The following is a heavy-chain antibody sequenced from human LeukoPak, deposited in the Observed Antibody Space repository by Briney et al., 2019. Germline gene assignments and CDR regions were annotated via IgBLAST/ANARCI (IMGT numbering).Heavy chain of an antibody. D-gene: IGHD2-15*01. CDR1: GFTFSDYA. V-gene: IGHV3-30*04. J-gene: IGHJ6*02. Sequence: GGSLRLSCAASGFTFSDYAMHWVRLAPGKGLEWVAVISFDGNNKYYADSVKGRFTISRDNSKNTLYLQMNSLRVEDTAVYSCTRGPRPLRYCSGGSCPSYYSGMDVWGQGTTVTVSS. CDR3: TRGPRPLRYCSGGSCPSYYSGMDV. CDR2: ISFDGNNK.